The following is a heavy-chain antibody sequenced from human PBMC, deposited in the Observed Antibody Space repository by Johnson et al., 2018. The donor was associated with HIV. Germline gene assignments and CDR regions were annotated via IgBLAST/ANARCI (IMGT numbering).Heavy chain of an antibody. D-gene: IGHD4-23*01. CDR3: AKDVSVVTPSGSFDI. Sequence: QVQLVESGGGLVKPGGSLRLSCAASGFTFSDYYMSWIRQAPGKGLEWVSYNSSSGSTIYYEDSVKGGFTIPRDNAKNSLELQMNSLRAEDTAVYYCAKDVSVVTPSGSFDIWGQGTRVTVSS. V-gene: IGHV3-11*04. CDR1: GFTFSDYY. CDR2: NSSSGSTI. J-gene: IGHJ3*02.